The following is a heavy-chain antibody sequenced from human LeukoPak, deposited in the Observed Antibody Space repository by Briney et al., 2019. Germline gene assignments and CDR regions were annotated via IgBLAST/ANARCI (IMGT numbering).Heavy chain of an antibody. Sequence: AETLSLTCTVSGGSISSYYWSWIRQPPGKGLEWIGYIYYSGSTTYNPSLKRRVTISVDTSKNQFSLKLSSVAAADTAVYYCASRDYYDSSGYYYGAFDIWGQGTVVTVSS. J-gene: IGHJ3*02. D-gene: IGHD3-22*01. CDR2: IYYSGST. CDR3: ASRDYYDSSGYYYGAFDI. V-gene: IGHV4-59*01. CDR1: GGSISSYY.